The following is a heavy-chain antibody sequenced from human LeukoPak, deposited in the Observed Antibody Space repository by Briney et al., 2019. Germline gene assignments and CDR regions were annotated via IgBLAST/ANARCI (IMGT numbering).Heavy chain of an antibody. CDR1: GGSISSSNW. Sequence: SETLSLTCAVSGGSISSSNWWSWVRQPPGKGLEWIGEIYHSGSTNYNPSLKSRVTISVDKSKNQFSLKLSSVTAADTAVYHCSPRGSHDAFDIWGQGTMVTVSS. J-gene: IGHJ3*02. CDR3: SPRGSHDAFDI. CDR2: IYHSGST. V-gene: IGHV4-4*02. D-gene: IGHD3-16*01.